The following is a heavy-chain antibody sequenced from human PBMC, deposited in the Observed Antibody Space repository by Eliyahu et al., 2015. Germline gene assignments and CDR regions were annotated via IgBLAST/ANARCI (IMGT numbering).Heavy chain of an antibody. CDR2: IKSKTDGGTT. V-gene: IGHV3-15*01. CDR3: TTDTQASGNLDY. Sequence: EVQLVESGGGLVKPGGSLRXXCXASGXTXXNAWMGWVRQAPGKGLEXVGRIKSKTDGGTTDYAAPVKGRFTISRDDSKNTLYLQMNSLKTEDTAVYYCTTDTQASGNLDYWGQGTLVTVSS. CDR1: GXTXXNAW. D-gene: IGHD3-10*01. J-gene: IGHJ4*02.